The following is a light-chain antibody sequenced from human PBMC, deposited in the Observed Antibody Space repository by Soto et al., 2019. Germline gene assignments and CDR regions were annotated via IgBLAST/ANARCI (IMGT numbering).Light chain of an antibody. CDR2: TTS. Sequence: DIPVTQSPSSVSASVGDRVTVTCRASQDINNWLAWYQQKPGKAPKLLIYTTSNLQSGVPSRFSGSGSGTDLTLTINSLQSEDFATYYCQQANSFPLTFGGGTKVEIK. V-gene: IGKV1D-12*01. J-gene: IGKJ4*01. CDR3: QQANSFPLT. CDR1: QDINNW.